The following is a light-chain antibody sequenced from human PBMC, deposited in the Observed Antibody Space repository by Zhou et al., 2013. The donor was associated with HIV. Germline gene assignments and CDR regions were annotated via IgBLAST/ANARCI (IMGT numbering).Light chain of an antibody. CDR1: QSVSSNY. J-gene: IGKJ2*01. V-gene: IGKV3-20*01. CDR3: QQYNNWPLYS. Sequence: EIVLTQSPGTLSLSPGERATLSCRASQSVSSNYLAWYQQKPGQAPRLLIYRASSRATGIPDRFSGSGSGTDFTLTISSLQSEDFAIYYCQQYNNWPLYSFGQGTKLEIK. CDR2: RAS.